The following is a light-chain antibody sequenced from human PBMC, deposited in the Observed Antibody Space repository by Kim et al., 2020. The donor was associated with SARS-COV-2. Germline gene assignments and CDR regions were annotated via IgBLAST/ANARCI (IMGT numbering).Light chain of an antibody. CDR1: NIGSKS. Sequence: SYELTQPPSVSVDPGKTARITCGGNNIGSKSVHWYQQKPGQAPVLVIYYDSDRPSGIPERFSGSNSGNTATLTISRVEAGDEADYYCQVWDSSSDHPVFGGGTQRPS. V-gene: IGLV3-21*04. CDR2: YDS. CDR3: QVWDSSSDHPV. J-gene: IGLJ3*02.